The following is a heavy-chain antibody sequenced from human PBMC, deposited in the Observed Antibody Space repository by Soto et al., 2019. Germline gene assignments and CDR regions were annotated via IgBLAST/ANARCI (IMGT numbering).Heavy chain of an antibody. CDR1: GFTFSSYA. Sequence: GGSLRLSCAASGFTFSSYAMHWVRQAPGKGLEWVAVISYDGSNKYYADSVKGRFTISRDNSKNTLYLQMNSLRAEDTAVYYCARDGAYYDSSGYSNTPFDYWGQGTLVTVSS. CDR2: ISYDGSNK. J-gene: IGHJ4*02. CDR3: ARDGAYYDSSGYSNTPFDY. D-gene: IGHD3-22*01. V-gene: IGHV3-30-3*01.